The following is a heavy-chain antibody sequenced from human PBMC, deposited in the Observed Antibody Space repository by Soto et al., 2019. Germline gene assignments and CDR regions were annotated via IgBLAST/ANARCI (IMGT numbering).Heavy chain of an antibody. J-gene: IGHJ4*02. D-gene: IGHD1-26*01. CDR2: ISASGGST. CDR1: GFSITSFA. V-gene: IGHV3-23*01. CDR3: AKVLSSGSYSGALEY. Sequence: LRLSCVASGFSITSFAMSWVRQAPGKGLEWASAISASGGSTYADSVKGRFTISRDNSKNTLYLQMNSLRVEDTAVYYCAKVLSSGSYSGALEYWGQGALVTVSS.